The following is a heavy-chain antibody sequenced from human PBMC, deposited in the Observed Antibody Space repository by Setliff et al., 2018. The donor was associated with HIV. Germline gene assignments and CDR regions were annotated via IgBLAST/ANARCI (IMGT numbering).Heavy chain of an antibody. CDR2: IYSSGNT. CDR3: ARGGDGYNPGRGTFDH. D-gene: IGHD1-1*01. CDR1: GVTINSGNYY. J-gene: IGHJ4*02. V-gene: IGHV4-61*02. Sequence: NPAETLSLTCTVSGVTINSGNYYWGWIRQPAGKRLEWIGRIYSSGNTNYNPSLKRRVTISADTSKNQFSLRLKSVTAAETAVYYFARGGDGYNPGRGTFDHWGQGTLVTVSS.